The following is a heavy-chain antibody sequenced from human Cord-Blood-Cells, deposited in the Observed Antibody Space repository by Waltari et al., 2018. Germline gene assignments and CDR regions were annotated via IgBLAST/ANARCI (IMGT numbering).Heavy chain of an antibody. CDR1: GGSFSGYY. CDR3: AREVVVAATPGGAFDI. Sequence: QVQLQQWGAGLLKPSETLSLTCAVYGGSFSGYYWSWIREPPGKGLEWIGEINHSGSNNYTPSLKSRVTISVDTSKNPFSLKLSSVTAADTAVYYCAREVVVAATPGGAFDIWGQGTMVTVSS. CDR2: INHSGSN. J-gene: IGHJ3*02. V-gene: IGHV4-34*01. D-gene: IGHD2-15*01.